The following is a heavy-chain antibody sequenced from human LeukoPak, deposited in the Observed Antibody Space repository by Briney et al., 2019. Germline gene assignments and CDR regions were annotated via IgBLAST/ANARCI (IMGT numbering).Heavy chain of an antibody. V-gene: IGHV4-34*01. Sequence: SETLSLTCAVYGGSFSGYYWSWIRQPPGKGLEWIGDINHSGSTNYNPSLKSRVTISVDTSKNQFSLKLSSVTAADTAVYYCAREGYSSSPSTGNNFDYWGQGTLVTVSS. CDR2: INHSGST. D-gene: IGHD6-6*01. J-gene: IGHJ4*02. CDR3: AREGYSSSPSTGNNFDY. CDR1: GGSFSGYY.